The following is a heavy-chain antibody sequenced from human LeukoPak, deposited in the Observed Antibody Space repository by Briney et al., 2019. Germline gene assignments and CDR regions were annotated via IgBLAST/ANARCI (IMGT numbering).Heavy chain of an antibody. D-gene: IGHD1-26*01. CDR3: AIGWRRGSYFFDY. V-gene: IGHV1-2*02. CDR1: GYTFTNYY. J-gene: IGHJ4*02. Sequence: ASVKVSCKASGYTFTNYYIHWVRQAPGQGLEWMGWIIPNSGGTKYAQNFQGRVTMTRDTSISTAYMELSRLRSDDTALYYCAIGWRRGSYFFDYWGQGTLVTVSS. CDR2: IIPNSGGT.